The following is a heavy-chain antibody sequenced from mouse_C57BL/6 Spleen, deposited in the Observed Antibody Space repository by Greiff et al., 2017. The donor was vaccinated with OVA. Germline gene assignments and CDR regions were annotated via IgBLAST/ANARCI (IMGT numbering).Heavy chain of an antibody. D-gene: IGHD1-1*01. J-gene: IGHJ1*03. CDR3: ARRSSITTVVARYWYFDV. CDR1: GYTFTSYW. V-gene: IGHV1-69*01. CDR2: IDPSDSYT. Sequence: VQLQQPGAELVMPGASVKLSCKASGYTFTSYWMHWVKQRPGQGLEWIGEIDPSDSYTNYNQKFKGKSTLTVDKSSSTAYMQLSSLTSEDSAVYYCARRSSITTVVARYWYFDVWGTGTTVTVSS.